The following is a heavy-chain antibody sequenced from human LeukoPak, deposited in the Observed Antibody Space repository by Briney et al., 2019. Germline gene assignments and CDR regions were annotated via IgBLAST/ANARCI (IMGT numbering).Heavy chain of an antibody. CDR2: IESKTDGGTT. J-gene: IGHJ4*02. V-gene: IGHV3-15*04. Sequence: GGSLRLSCAASGFTFTNYWMHWVRQAPGKGLEWVGRIESKTDGGTTDYAAPVKGRFTISRDDSTNTLYLQMNSLKSEDTAVYYCTTYGSGRKFDYWGQGILVTVSS. CDR3: TTYGSGRKFDY. D-gene: IGHD3-10*01. CDR1: GFTFTNYW.